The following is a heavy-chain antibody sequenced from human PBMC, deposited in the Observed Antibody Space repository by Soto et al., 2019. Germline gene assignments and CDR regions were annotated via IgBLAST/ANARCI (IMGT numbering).Heavy chain of an antibody. V-gene: IGHV1-2*02. Sequence: QVQLVQSGAEVKKPGASVKVSCKASGYTFTGYYMHWVRQAPGQGLEWMGWINPNSGGTNYAQKFQGRVTMTRDTSIRTAYMERSRLRSDDTAVYYCAREGRYCSGGSCHSYAFDIWGQGTMVTVSS. CDR1: GYTFTGYY. CDR2: INPNSGGT. J-gene: IGHJ3*02. CDR3: AREGRYCSGGSCHSYAFDI. D-gene: IGHD2-15*01.